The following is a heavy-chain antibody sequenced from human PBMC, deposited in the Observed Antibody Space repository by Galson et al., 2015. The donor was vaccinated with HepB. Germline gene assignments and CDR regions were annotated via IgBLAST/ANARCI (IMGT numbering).Heavy chain of an antibody. V-gene: IGHV1-69*01. D-gene: IGHD3-22*01. J-gene: IGHJ4*02. CDR2: IIPIFGIA. CDR3: ARVTYNTYYYDSSGSTPDEHYTD. Sequence: APGQGLEWMGGIIPIFGIANYAQKFQGRVTITADESTSTAYMELSSLRSEDTAVYYCARVTYNTYYYDSSGSTPDEHYTDWGQGTLVTVSS.